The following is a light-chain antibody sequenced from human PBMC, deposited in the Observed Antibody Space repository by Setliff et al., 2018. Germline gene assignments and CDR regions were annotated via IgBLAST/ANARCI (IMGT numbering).Light chain of an antibody. CDR2: NNN. Sequence: QSALTQSPSASASPGQRVTMSCSGSSSNTGKNYVYWYQQFSGTAPKLLIYNNNQRPSGVPDRFSGSKSGTSASLAISGLRSDDEADYYCAAWDDSLRGYVFGSGTKVTVL. CDR1: SSNTGKNY. CDR3: AAWDDSLRGYV. J-gene: IGLJ1*01. V-gene: IGLV1-47*01.